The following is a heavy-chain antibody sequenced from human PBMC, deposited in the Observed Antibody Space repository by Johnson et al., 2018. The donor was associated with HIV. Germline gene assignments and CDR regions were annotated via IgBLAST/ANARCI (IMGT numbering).Heavy chain of an antibody. D-gene: IGHD3-22*01. CDR3: ARERMGYFDRSGYRLDAFDI. J-gene: IGHJ3*02. Sequence: EVQLVESGGNVVQPGRSLRLSCAASGFTFSSYEMNWVRQAPGKGLEWVSYISSSGSTIYYADSVKGRFTISRDNAKNSLHLQMNSLRVEDTAVYNCARERMGYFDRSGYRLDAFDIWGQGTMVTVSS. CDR1: GFTFSSYE. V-gene: IGHV3-48*03. CDR2: ISSSGSTI.